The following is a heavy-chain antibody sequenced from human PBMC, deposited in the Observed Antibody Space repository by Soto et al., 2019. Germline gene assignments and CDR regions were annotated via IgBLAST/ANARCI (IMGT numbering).Heavy chain of an antibody. CDR1: VVSFSGYY. CDR2: INHSGST. Sequence: PWETLSLTCAVYVVSFSGYYWSCIRHPPGKWLEWIGEINHSGSTNYNPSLKSRVTISVDTSKNQFSLKLSSVNAADTAVYYCARGPTPYCGGDCYEWWFDPGGQRTLVTVYS. V-gene: IGHV4-34*01. D-gene: IGHD2-21*02. J-gene: IGHJ5*02. CDR3: ARGPTPYCGGDCYEWWFDP.